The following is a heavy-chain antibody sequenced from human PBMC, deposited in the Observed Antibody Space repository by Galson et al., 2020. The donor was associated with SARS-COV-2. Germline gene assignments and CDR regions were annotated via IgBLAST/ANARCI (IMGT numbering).Heavy chain of an antibody. CDR2: ISSSGTVT. CDR3: AKHTGAAPWYYFDS. CDR1: GFSFSSTA. J-gene: IGHJ4*02. Sequence: GESLKISCAASGFSFSSTAISWVRQAPGKGLECVSGISSSGTVTYYADSVKGHFTISRDYSKNTVYLQMSSLRAEDTARYFCAKHTGAAPWYYFDSWGQGTLVTVSS. V-gene: IGHV3-23*01. D-gene: IGHD6-13*01.